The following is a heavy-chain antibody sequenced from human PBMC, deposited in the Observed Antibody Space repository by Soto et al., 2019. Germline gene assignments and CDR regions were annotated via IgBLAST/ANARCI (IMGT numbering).Heavy chain of an antibody. CDR1: GFSFSNAW. D-gene: IGHD5-18*01. CDR2: IKSNTDGGTT. J-gene: IGHJ4*02. Sequence: PGGSLRLSCAASGFSFSNAWMNWVRQAPGKGPEWLGRIKSNTDGGTTDYAAPVKGRFTISRDDSKNTLYLQMNSLKTEDTAVYYCTAKDTAMAHWGQGTLVTVSS. V-gene: IGHV3-15*07. CDR3: TAKDTAMAH.